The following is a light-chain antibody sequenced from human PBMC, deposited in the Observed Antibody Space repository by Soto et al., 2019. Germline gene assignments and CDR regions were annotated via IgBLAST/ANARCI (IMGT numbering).Light chain of an antibody. CDR2: EVN. V-gene: IGLV2-23*02. CDR1: SNDVGIYNL. CDR3: CSFAGSNSLVV. J-gene: IGLJ7*01. Sequence: QSALTQPASVSGSPGQSITISCTGTSNDVGIYNLVSWYQQHPGRAPKLIIYEVNKRPSGVSYRFSASKSGNTASLTISGLQAEDEADYYCCSFAGSNSLVVFGGGTQLTVL.